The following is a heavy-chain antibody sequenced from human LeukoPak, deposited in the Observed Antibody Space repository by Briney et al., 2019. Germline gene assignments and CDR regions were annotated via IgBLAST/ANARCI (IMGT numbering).Heavy chain of an antibody. D-gene: IGHD6-6*01. CDR3: TTGHYSTSGDY. J-gene: IGHJ4*02. Sequence: PGGSLRLSCAASGFTFRDAYMNWVRQAPGKGLEWVGRIKTKSDRGTTDYAAPVKGRFAITRDDSKSTLYLQMDSLETDDTAMYYCTTGHYSTSGDYWGQGTLVTVSS. V-gene: IGHV3-15*01. CDR1: GFTFRDAY. CDR2: IKTKSDRGTT.